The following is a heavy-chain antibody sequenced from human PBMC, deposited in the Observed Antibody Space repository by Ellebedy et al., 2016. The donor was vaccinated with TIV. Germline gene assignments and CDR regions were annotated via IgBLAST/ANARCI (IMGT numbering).Heavy chain of an antibody. CDR1: GFTFNIFD. CDR3: AKDKVFGDSKWEIDV. D-gene: IGHD4-17*01. V-gene: IGHV3-30*04. Sequence: GESLKISCAASGFTFNIFDMHWVRQAPGEGLEWVAVISHDGRNKYYADSVKGRFTISRDNSKRTVDLQMNSLRAEDTAVYYCAKDKVFGDSKWEIDVWGQGTTVTVSS. J-gene: IGHJ6*02. CDR2: ISHDGRNK.